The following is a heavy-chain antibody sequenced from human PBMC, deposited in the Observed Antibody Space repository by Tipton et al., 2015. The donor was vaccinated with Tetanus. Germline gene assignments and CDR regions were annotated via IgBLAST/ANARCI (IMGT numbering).Heavy chain of an antibody. CDR3: ARGSRNMGKSWSGYYGYYYSAVDV. Sequence: GLVKPSLTLSLTCAISGDRVSSNSAAWNWVRQSPSRGLEWLGRTYYRSGWSYDYAVSVKDRITINPDTSKNHLSLQLTSVTTEDTAVYFCARGSRNMGKSWSGYYGYYYSAVDVGGQVTTVTVSS. D-gene: IGHD3-3*01. CDR2: TYYRSGWSY. J-gene: IGHJ6*02. CDR1: GDRVSSNSAA. V-gene: IGHV6-1*01.